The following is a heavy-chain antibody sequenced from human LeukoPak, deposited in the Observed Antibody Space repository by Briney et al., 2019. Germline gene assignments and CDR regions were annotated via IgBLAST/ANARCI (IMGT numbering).Heavy chain of an antibody. Sequence: PSETLSLTCTVSGGPISSSSYYWGWIRQPPGKGLEWIGSIYYSGSTYYNPSLKSRVTVSVDTSKNQFSLKLSPVTAADTAVYYCASHIVVVPAATQRAHFDYWGQGTLVTVSS. V-gene: IGHV4-39*01. J-gene: IGHJ4*02. D-gene: IGHD2-2*01. CDR1: GGPISSSSYY. CDR3: ASHIVVVPAATQRAHFDY. CDR2: IYYSGST.